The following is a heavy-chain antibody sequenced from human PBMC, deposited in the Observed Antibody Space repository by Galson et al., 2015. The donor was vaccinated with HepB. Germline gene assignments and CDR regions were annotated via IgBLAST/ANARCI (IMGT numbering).Heavy chain of an antibody. CDR1: GYRFASYG. D-gene: IGHD2-8*01. V-gene: IGHV1-18*01. CDR3: ARAAGDSGVYGGH. CDR2: ISDYNGDA. Sequence: SVKVSCKASGYRFASYGISWARQAPGQGLEWMGWISDYNGDARYAQKLQGRVTMTTDTSTSTAYMELRRLTSDDTAVYYCARAAGDSGVYGGHWGQGTLVTVSS. J-gene: IGHJ4*02.